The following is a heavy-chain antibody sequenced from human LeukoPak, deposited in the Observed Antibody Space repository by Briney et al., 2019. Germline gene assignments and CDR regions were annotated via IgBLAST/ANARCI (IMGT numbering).Heavy chain of an antibody. V-gene: IGHV1-2*02. CDR2: ITPNSGGT. CDR3: ATGSGTYSPDY. Sequence: ASVKVSCKASGYTFTGQYLHWVRQAPGQGLEWMGWITPNSGGTNYAQKLQGRVTMTRDTSISTAYMELSRLRSDDTAIYYCATGSGTYSPDYWGQGTLVTVSS. D-gene: IGHD3-10*01. CDR1: GYTFTGQY. J-gene: IGHJ4*02.